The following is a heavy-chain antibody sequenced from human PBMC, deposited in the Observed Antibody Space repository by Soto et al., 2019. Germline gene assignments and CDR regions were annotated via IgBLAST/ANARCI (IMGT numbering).Heavy chain of an antibody. V-gene: IGHV1-69*01. CDR2: ISPMFGKA. CDR3: AREVEVHTPVFGF. CDR1: GGTFNNYA. D-gene: IGHD2-2*01. Sequence: QVQLVQSGAEVKRPGSSVKVSCKASGGTFNNYAINWVRQAPGQGLEWMGDISPMFGKANYAQKFQGRVKIPADDSTATAHLELSSLRSEDTALYFCAREVEVHTPVFGFWGQGSLVTVSS. J-gene: IGHJ4*02.